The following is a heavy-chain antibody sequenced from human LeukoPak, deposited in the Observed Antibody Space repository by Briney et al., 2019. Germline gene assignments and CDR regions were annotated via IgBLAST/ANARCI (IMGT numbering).Heavy chain of an antibody. V-gene: IGHV3-23*01. CDR3: AKLSFPDTFGGPWDY. D-gene: IGHD3-16*01. CDR1: GFLFAGYA. CDR2: IRGSGAVT. J-gene: IGHJ4*02. Sequence: QTGGSLRLSCASSGFLFAGYAMIWVRQAPGEGLESVSGIRGSGAVTYYADSVKGRFTISRDNSKNTLYLQMNSLRAEDTGLYYCAKLSFPDTFGGPWDYWGQGTLVTVSS.